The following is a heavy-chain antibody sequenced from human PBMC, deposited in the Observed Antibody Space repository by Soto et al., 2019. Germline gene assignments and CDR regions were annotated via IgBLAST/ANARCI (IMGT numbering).Heavy chain of an antibody. CDR1: GGSISSGDYY. Sequence: KSSETLSLTCTVSGGSISSGDYYWSWIRQPPGKGLEWIGYIYYSGSTYYNPSLKSRVTISVDTSKNQFSLKLSSVTAADTAVYYCAREKYYYDSSGYHYWGQGTLVTVYS. V-gene: IGHV4-30-4*01. J-gene: IGHJ4*02. D-gene: IGHD3-22*01. CDR2: IYYSGST. CDR3: AREKYYYDSSGYHY.